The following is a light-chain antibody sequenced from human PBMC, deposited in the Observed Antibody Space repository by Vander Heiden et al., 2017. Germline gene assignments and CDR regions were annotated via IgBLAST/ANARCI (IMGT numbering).Light chain of an antibody. J-gene: IGLJ2*01. Sequence: SYELTQPPSVSVSPGQTTRITCSGDALPKQYAYWYQHKPAQALVVVIYKYRERPAGIPERFSGSSSATTVTLTISGVQAEDEAYYYCPEANSSYCVFGGGTKITVL. CDR3: PEANSSYCV. CDR2: KYR. CDR1: ALPKQY. V-gene: IGLV3-25*03.